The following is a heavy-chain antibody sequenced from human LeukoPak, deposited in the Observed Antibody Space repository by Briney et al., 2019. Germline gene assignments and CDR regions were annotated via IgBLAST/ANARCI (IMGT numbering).Heavy chain of an antibody. CDR1: GFTFSSYS. V-gene: IGHV3-33*08. Sequence: GGSLRLSCAASGFTFSSYSMNWVRQAPGKGLEWVAVIWYDGSNKYYADSVKGRFTISRDNSKNTLYLQMNSLRAEDTAVYYCARDHSSGWYSDYFDYWGQGTLVTVSS. CDR2: IWYDGSNK. CDR3: ARDHSSGWYSDYFDY. D-gene: IGHD6-19*01. J-gene: IGHJ4*02.